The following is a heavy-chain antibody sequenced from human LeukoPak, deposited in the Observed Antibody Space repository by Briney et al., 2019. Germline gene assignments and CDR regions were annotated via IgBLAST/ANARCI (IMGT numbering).Heavy chain of an antibody. D-gene: IGHD3-10*01. V-gene: IGHV4-39*07. CDR1: GGPISSSSYY. J-gene: IGHJ4*02. Sequence: PSETLSLTCTVSGGPISSSSYYWGWIRQPPGKGLEWIGSIYYSGSTYYNPSLKSRVTMSVDTSKNQFSLKLSSVTAADTAVYYCARDKYYGSGSIFDYWGQGTLVTVSS. CDR2: IYYSGST. CDR3: ARDKYYGSGSIFDY.